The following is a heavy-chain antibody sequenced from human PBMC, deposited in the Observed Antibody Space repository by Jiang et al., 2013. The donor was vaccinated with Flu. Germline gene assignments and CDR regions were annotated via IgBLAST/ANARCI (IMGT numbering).Heavy chain of an antibody. CDR2: IYPGDTET. V-gene: IGHV5-51*03. Sequence: GAEVKKPGESLKISCKGSGYSFTNYWVAWVRQLPGKGLEWMGIIYPGDTETTYSPSFQGQVTISADKSITTAYLQWGRLKASDTAMYYCAKSLRLARSGYTQTAFDFWGQGTLVTVSS. D-gene: IGHD3-22*01. J-gene: IGHJ4*02. CDR1: GYSFTNYW. CDR3: AKSLRLARSGYTQTAFDF.